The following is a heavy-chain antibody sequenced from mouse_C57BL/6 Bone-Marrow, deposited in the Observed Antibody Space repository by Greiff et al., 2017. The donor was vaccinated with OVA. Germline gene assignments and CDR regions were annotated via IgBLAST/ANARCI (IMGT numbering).Heavy chain of an antibody. CDR2: ISNLAYSI. D-gene: IGHD2-4*01. Sequence: EVMLVESGGGLVQPGGSLKLSCAASGFTFSDYGMAWVRQAPRKGPEWVAFISNLAYSIYYADTVTGRFTISRENAKNTLYLEMSSLRSEDTAMYYGARHDDYDDAMDYWGQGTSVTVSS. CDR3: ARHDDYDDAMDY. CDR1: GFTFSDYG. J-gene: IGHJ4*01. V-gene: IGHV5-15*04.